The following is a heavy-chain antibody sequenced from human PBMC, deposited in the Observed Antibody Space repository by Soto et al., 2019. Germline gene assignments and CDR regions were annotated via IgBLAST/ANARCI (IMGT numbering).Heavy chain of an antibody. J-gene: IGHJ5*02. CDR1: GVSFSGYS. V-gene: IGHV4-59*01. CDR3: ARDLAPAGSNWFDP. Sequence: PSETLSLTCAVYGVSFSGYSWTWIRQSPGKGLEWIGYIYYTGGTYYNPSLKSRVTISLDTSKNQFSLKLSSVTAADTAVYYCARDLAPAGSNWFDPWGQGTLVTVSS. D-gene: IGHD6-13*01. CDR2: IYYTGGT.